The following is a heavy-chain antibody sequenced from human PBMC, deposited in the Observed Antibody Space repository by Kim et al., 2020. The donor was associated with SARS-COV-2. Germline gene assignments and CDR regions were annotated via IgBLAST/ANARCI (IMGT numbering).Heavy chain of an antibody. Sequence: PSLKSRVTISVDTSKNQFSLKLSSVTAADTAVYYCARDSRFSFKGAFDIWGQGTMVTVSS. CDR3: ARDSRFSFKGAFDI. J-gene: IGHJ3*02. V-gene: IGHV4-31*02. D-gene: IGHD3-3*01.